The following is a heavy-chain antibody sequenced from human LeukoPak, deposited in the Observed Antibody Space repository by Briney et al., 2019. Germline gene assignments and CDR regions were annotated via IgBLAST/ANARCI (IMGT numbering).Heavy chain of an antibody. V-gene: IGHV3-7*01. CDR3: ARAGGTSWADY. CDR1: GFTFRDYW. D-gene: IGHD6-13*01. J-gene: IGHJ4*02. CDR2: VKQDGTER. Sequence: GSLRLSCEASGFTFRDYWMTWVRQAPGKGLEWVANVKQDGTERFYVDSVKGRFTISRDNGKNSLYLQMNSLRVEDTAIYYCARAGGTSWADYWGQGTLVTVSS.